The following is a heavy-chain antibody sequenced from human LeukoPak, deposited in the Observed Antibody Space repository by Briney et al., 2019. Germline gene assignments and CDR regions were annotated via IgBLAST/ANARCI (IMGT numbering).Heavy chain of an antibody. J-gene: IGHJ6*03. D-gene: IGHD6-19*01. CDR2: IYPGDSDT. V-gene: IGHV5-51*01. CDR3: ARNWGGWNYYYYYYYMDG. Sequence: GESLKISCKGSGYSFTSYWIGWVRQMPGKGLEWMGIIYPGDSDTRYSPSFQGQVTISADKSISTAYLQWSSLKASDTAMYYCARNWGGWNYYYYYYYMDGWGKGTTVTVSS. CDR1: GYSFTSYW.